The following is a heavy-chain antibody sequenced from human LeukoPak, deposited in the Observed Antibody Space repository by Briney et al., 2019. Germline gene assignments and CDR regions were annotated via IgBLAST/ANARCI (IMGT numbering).Heavy chain of an antibody. CDR3: ARRGLDAFDI. V-gene: IGHV4-59*05. D-gene: IGHD3/OR15-3a*01. CDR1: GGSISSHY. Sequence: SETLSLTCTVSGGSISSHYWSWIRQPPGKGLEWIGSIYYSGSTYYNPSLKSRVTISVDTSKNQFSLKLSSVTAADTAVYYCARRGLDAFDIWGQGTMVTVSS. J-gene: IGHJ3*02. CDR2: IYYSGST.